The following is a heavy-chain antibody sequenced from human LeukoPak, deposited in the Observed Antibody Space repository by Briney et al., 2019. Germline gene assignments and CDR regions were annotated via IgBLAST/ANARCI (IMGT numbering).Heavy chain of an antibody. V-gene: IGHV4-59*08. CDR2: IYYSGST. D-gene: IGHD1-26*01. CDR3: ARHSRSGSYPFDY. CDR1: GGSISSYY. Sequence: SETLSLTCTVSGGSISSYYWSWIRQPPGKGLEWIWYIYYSGSTNYNPSLKSRVTISVDTSKNQFSLKLSSVTAADTAVYYCARHSRSGSYPFDYWGQGTLVTVSS. J-gene: IGHJ4*02.